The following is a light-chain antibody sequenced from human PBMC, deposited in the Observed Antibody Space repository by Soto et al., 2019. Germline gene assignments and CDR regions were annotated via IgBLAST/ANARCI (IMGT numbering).Light chain of an antibody. J-gene: IGKJ4*01. Sequence: EIVMTQSPATLSVSPGERATLSCRASQGVGSTLAWYQQKPGQTPRLLIYAASTRATGVPARFSGSGSGTESPLTINSLHSEDFAVYYCQHYHSWPLTFGGGTKVEIK. CDR1: QGVGST. CDR3: QHYHSWPLT. V-gene: IGKV3-15*01. CDR2: AAS.